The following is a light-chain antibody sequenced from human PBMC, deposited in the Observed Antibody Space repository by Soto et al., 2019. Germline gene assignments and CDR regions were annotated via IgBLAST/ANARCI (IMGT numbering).Light chain of an antibody. J-gene: IGKJ1*01. CDR3: QQYGAPPQT. V-gene: IGKV3-20*01. CDR1: QPVSSNY. CDR2: GAS. Sequence: EIVLTQSPGTLSLSPGEIATLSCSASQPVSSNYLAWYQQKPGQAPRLLIYGASSRATDIPDRFSGSGSGTDFTLTISRLEPDDFAVYYCQQYGAPPQTCGKGTKVDIK.